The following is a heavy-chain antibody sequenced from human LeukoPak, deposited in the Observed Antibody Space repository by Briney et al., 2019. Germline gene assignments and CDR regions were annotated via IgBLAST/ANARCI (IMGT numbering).Heavy chain of an antibody. V-gene: IGHV4-39*01. J-gene: IGHJ4*02. CDR1: GVSITSDTYY. Sequence: PSETLSLTCTVSGVSITSDTYYSGWIRQPPGKGLEWIVSMSGGNIYYNPSLKSRVTMYADTSKNKFTLSLSSVTAADTAVYYCTRRYNFGYEWGQGTLVTVTP. CDR2: MSGGNI. CDR3: TRRYNFGYE. D-gene: IGHD5-18*01.